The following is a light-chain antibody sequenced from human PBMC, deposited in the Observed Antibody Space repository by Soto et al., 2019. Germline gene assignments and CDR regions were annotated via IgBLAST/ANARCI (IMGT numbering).Light chain of an antibody. CDR2: HNT. Sequence: QSVLTQPPSASATPGQRVTISCSGSSSNLGNNNAYWYQHVQGTAPKLIIHHNTLRPSWVPDRFSGAKSGASASLAISALLSADESDYYCAAWYDSLGVVVFGGGTKLTVL. CDR3: AAWYDSLGVVV. CDR1: SSNLGNNN. J-gene: IGLJ2*01. V-gene: IGLV1-47*02.